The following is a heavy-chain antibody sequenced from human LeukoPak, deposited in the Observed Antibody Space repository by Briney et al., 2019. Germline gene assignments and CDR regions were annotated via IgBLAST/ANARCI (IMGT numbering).Heavy chain of an antibody. Sequence: ESLKISCKGSGYSFTSYWIGWVRQMPGKGLEWMGIIYPGDSDTRYSPSFQGQVTISADKSISTAYLQWSSLKASDTAMYYCARLEYSGSYYSKYYFDYWGQGTLVTVSS. CDR2: IYPGDSDT. J-gene: IGHJ4*02. V-gene: IGHV5-51*01. CDR3: ARLEYSGSYYSKYYFDY. CDR1: GYSFTSYW. D-gene: IGHD1-26*01.